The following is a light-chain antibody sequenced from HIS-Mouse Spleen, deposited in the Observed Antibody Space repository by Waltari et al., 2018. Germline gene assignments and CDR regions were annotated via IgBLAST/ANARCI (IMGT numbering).Light chain of an antibody. CDR3: QQYYSYPRT. J-gene: IGKJ4*01. Sequence: AIRMTQSPSSLPASTGDRVTITCRASQGISSYLAWYQPKPGKAPKLLIYAASTLQSGVPSRFSGSGSGTDFTLTISCLQSEDFATYYCQQYYSYPRTFGGGTKVEIK. V-gene: IGKV1-8*01. CDR1: QGISSY. CDR2: AAS.